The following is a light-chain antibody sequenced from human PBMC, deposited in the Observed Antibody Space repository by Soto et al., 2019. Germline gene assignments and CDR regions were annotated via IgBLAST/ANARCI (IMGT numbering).Light chain of an antibody. CDR2: EVS. J-gene: IGLJ2*01. Sequence: QSVLTQPPSASGSPGQSVTISCTGTSSDVGGYNYVSWYQQHPGKAPKLMIYEVSKRPSGVPDRFSGSKSGNTASLTVSGLQAEDEADYYCSPYAGNNNVVFGGGTKLTVL. CDR3: SPYAGNNNVV. CDR1: SSDVGGYNY. V-gene: IGLV2-8*01.